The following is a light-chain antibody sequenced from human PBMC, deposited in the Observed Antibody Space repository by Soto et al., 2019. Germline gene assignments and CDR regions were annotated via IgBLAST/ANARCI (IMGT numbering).Light chain of an antibody. CDR2: GAS. V-gene: IGKV3-20*01. Sequence: EIVMTQSPGTLSVSPGERVTLSCRASQSVNDNLAWYQQKPGQAPRLLIYGASSRTTGIPDRFSGSGSGTDFTLTISRLEPEDFAMYYCHQYGISPPVTFGQGTRLEI. CDR1: QSVNDN. J-gene: IGKJ5*01. CDR3: HQYGISPPVT.